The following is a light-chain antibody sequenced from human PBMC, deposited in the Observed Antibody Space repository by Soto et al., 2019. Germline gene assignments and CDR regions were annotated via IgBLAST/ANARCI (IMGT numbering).Light chain of an antibody. Sequence: QSVLTQPPSVSGAPGQRVPISATGGSPNIGAGYDVPWYQQLPGTAPKLLIYGNSNRPSGVPDRFSGSKSGTSASLAITGLQAEDEADYYCQSYDSSLSGVVFGGGTKVTVL. CDR2: GNS. CDR1: SPNIGAGYD. V-gene: IGLV1-40*01. J-gene: IGLJ2*01. CDR3: QSYDSSLSGVV.